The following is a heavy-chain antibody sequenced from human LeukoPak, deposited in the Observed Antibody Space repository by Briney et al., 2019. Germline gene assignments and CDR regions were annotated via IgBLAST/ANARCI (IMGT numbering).Heavy chain of an antibody. Sequence: PGGSLRLSCAASGFTFSSYAMHWVRQAPGKGLEWVAVISYDGSNKYYADSVKGRFTISRDSSKNTLCLQMNSLRAEDTAVYYCARERYFDWLLSFDYWGQGTLVTVSS. CDR3: ARERYFDWLLSFDY. J-gene: IGHJ4*02. D-gene: IGHD3-9*01. CDR2: ISYDGSNK. CDR1: GFTFSSYA. V-gene: IGHV3-30*04.